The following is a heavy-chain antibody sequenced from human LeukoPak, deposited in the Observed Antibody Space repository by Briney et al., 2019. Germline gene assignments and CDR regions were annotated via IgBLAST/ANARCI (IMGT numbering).Heavy chain of an antibody. CDR2: IHYSGNT. Sequence: PSETLSLTCTVSGGSISSYYWSWIRQPPGKGLEEIGYIHYSGNTNYNPSLKSRVTISIDTSKNQFSLKLSSVTAADTAVYYCARATVKGMDVWGQGTTVTVSS. J-gene: IGHJ6*02. CDR3: ARATVKGMDV. CDR1: GGSISSYY. D-gene: IGHD4-11*01. V-gene: IGHV4-59*01.